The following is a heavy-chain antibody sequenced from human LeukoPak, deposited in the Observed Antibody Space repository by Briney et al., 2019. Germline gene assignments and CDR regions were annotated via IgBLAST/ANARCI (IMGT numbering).Heavy chain of an antibody. J-gene: IGHJ4*02. CDR2: INDRGST. CDR1: GDSVRSYY. V-gene: IGHV4-59*02. CDR3: ARGGYYDSSGYYSLFDY. D-gene: IGHD3-22*01. Sequence: PSEILSLTCTVSGDSVRSYYWSWIRQPPGQGLEWLGHINDRGSTNYNPSLQGRVTISIDTSKNQFSLKLSSVTAADTAVYYCARGGYYDSSGYYSLFDYWGQGTLVTVSS.